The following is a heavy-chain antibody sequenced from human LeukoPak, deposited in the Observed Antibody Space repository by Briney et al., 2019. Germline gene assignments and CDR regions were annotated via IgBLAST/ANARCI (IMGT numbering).Heavy chain of an antibody. CDR2: IFYSGST. J-gene: IGHJ2*01. V-gene: IGHV4-59*11. Sequence: KPSETLSLTCTVSGVSISSHYWSWIRQPPGKGLEWIAYIFYSGSTNYNPSLRNRVTISVDTSKNQFSLKLSSVTAADTAVYYCARVGYSSGWSHFDLWGRGTLVTVSS. CDR1: GVSISSHY. CDR3: ARVGYSSGWSHFDL. D-gene: IGHD6-19*01.